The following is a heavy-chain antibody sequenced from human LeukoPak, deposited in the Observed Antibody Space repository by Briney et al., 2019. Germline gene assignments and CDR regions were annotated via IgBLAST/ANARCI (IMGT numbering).Heavy chain of an antibody. CDR3: AKERHSYRAYYFDY. CDR2: ISYDGSNK. CDR1: GFTFSSYG. Sequence: GGSLRLSCAGSGFTFSSYGMHWVRQAPGKGLEWVAVISYDGSNKYYADSVKGRFTIYRDNSKNTLYLQMYSLRGEDTAVYYCAKERHSYRAYYFDYWGQGTLVTVSS. J-gene: IGHJ4*02. D-gene: IGHD5-18*01. V-gene: IGHV3-30*18.